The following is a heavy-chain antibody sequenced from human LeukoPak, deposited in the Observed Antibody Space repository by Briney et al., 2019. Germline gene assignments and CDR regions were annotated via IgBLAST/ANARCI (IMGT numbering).Heavy chain of an antibody. CDR2: ISAYNGNT. J-gene: IGHJ4*02. CDR1: GYTFTGYY. Sequence: ASVKVSCKASGYTFTGYYMHWVRQAPGQGLEWMGWISAYNGNTNYAQKLQGRVTMTTDTSTSTAYMELRSLRSDDTAVYYCARDDGNRGGDWGQGTLVTVSS. D-gene: IGHD2-21*01. V-gene: IGHV1-18*04. CDR3: ARDDGNRGGD.